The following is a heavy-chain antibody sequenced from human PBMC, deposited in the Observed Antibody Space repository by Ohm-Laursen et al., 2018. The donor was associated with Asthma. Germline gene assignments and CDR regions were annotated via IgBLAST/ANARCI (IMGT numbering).Heavy chain of an antibody. D-gene: IGHD6-19*01. Sequence: SLRLSCTASGFTFSRFAMTWVRQAPGRGLDWVSSISGSGSTTYYADSVKGRFTISRDNSKNTLYLQMNSLRAEDTAVYYCARSIQSYIAVAGTPDYWGQGTLVTVSS. CDR1: GFTFSRFA. J-gene: IGHJ4*02. CDR3: ARSIQSYIAVAGTPDY. V-gene: IGHV3-23*01. CDR2: ISGSGSTT.